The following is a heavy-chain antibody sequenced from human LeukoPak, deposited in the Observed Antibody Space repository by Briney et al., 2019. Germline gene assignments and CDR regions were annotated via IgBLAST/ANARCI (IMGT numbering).Heavy chain of an antibody. CDR2: INGGGST. CDR1: GFTVSSNY. CDR3: VRGGWNVDFDY. D-gene: IGHD1-1*01. V-gene: IGHV3-53*01. J-gene: IGHJ4*02. Sequence: GGSLRLSCAPSGFTVSSNYMSWVRQAPGKGLEWVSVINGGGSTYYADSVKGRFTISRDNSKNTLYLQMNSLRAADTAVYYCVRGGWNVDFDYWGQGTLVTVSS.